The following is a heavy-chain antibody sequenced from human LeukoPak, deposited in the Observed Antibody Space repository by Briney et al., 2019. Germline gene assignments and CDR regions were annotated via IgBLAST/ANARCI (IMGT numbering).Heavy chain of an antibody. J-gene: IGHJ4*02. V-gene: IGHV3-7*01. CDR1: GFTFSAYW. D-gene: IGHD3-22*01. CDR2: IKQDGSEE. Sequence: GGSLRLSCAAPGFTFSAYWMNWVRQAPGEGLEWVANIKQDGSEEFYLDSAKGRLTIPRDNARNSLYLQMNSLRVEDTAVYYCARDSSLYYHDSHALLDYWGQGTLVVVSS. CDR3: ARDSSLYYHDSHALLDY.